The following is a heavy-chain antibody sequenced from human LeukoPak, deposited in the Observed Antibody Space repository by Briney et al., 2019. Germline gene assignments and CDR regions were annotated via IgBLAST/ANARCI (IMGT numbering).Heavy chain of an antibody. CDR3: ARAAYYDFWSGRTGAFDI. D-gene: IGHD3-3*01. J-gene: IGHJ3*02. Sequence: GGSLRLSCAASGFTFSSYSMNWVRQAPGKGLEWVSYISSSSSTIYYADSVKGRFTISRDNAKNSLYLQMNSLRAEDTAVYYCARAAYYDFWSGRTGAFDIWGQGTMVTVSS. CDR1: GFTFSSYS. CDR2: ISSSSSTI. V-gene: IGHV3-48*01.